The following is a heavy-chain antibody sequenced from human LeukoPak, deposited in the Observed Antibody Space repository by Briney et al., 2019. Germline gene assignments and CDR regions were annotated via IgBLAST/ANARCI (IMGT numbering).Heavy chain of an antibody. D-gene: IGHD3-3*01. J-gene: IGHJ5*02. CDR2: IYHSGSP. Sequence: SETLSLTCTVSGGSISSGGYYWSWIWQPPGKGLEWIGYIYHSGSPYYNPSLKSRVTISVDRSKNQFSLKLSSVTAADTAVYYCARSRFTTFDPWGQGTLVTVSS. CDR3: ARSRFTTFDP. CDR1: GGSISSGGYY. V-gene: IGHV4-30-2*01.